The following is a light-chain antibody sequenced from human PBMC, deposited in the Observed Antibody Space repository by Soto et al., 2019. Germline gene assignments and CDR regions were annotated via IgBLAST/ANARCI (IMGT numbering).Light chain of an antibody. V-gene: IGLV2-14*01. CDR1: SDVGAYRY. CDR3: SSYTGGNARVV. CDR2: DVS. Sequence: QSVLTQPASVSGSPGQSITISCTGSDVGAYRYVSWYQQHPGKAPRLMMYDVSNRPSGVSDRFSGSKSGNTASLTISGLQPDDEAYFFCSSYTGGNARVVFGGGTKLTVL. J-gene: IGLJ2*01.